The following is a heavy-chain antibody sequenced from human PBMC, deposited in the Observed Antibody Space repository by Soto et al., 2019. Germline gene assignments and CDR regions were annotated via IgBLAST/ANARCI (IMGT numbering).Heavy chain of an antibody. CDR2: IIPIFGTA. Sequence: QVQLVQSGAEVKKPGSSVKVSCKASGGTFSSYAISWVRQAPGQGLEWMGGIIPIFGTANYAQKFQGRVTITADKSTSTAYMEQSSLRSEDTAVYYCASDRYNWNYVWAINCFDPWGQGTLVTVSS. CDR1: GGTFSSYA. CDR3: ASDRYNWNYVWAINCFDP. D-gene: IGHD1-7*01. V-gene: IGHV1-69*06. J-gene: IGHJ5*02.